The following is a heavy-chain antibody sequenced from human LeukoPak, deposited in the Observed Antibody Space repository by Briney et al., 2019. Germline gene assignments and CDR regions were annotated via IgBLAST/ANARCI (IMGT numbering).Heavy chain of an antibody. CDR3: ARDRGSTEFDY. CDR2: ISGGGDAK. D-gene: IGHD1-26*01. CDR1: AFTFTTYA. Sequence: GGSLTLSCAAAAFTFTTYAMSWVRHAPGKWLEWVSTISGGGDAKYYEDSVKGRFTISRDNAKNTLYLQMNSLRAEDTAVYYCARDRGSTEFDYWGQGTLVTVSS. V-gene: IGHV3-23*01. J-gene: IGHJ4*02.